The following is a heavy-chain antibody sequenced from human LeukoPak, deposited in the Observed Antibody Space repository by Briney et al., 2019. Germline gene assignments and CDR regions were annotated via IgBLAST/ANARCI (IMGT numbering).Heavy chain of an antibody. Sequence: SETLSLTCAVSGGSISSSNWWSWVRQPPGKGLEWIGYIYYSGSTNYNPSLKSRVTISVDTSKNQFSLKLSSVTAADTAVYYCAREERYYYGMDVWGQGTTVTVSS. CDR2: IYYSGST. CDR3: AREERYYYGMDV. CDR1: GGSISSSNW. V-gene: IGHV4-4*02. D-gene: IGHD5-24*01. J-gene: IGHJ6*02.